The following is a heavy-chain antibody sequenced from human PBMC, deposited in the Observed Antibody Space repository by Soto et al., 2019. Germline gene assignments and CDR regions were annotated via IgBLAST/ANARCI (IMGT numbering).Heavy chain of an antibody. Sequence: VESLKISCKCSVYMFTRYWIGWVRHMPGKGLEWMGIIYPGDSDTRHSPSLEGQVTISADRSISTAYLQWSHLRASDTAMYYCARGFWSGKDRGMLHCEYWGQGNKVTVXS. CDR2: IYPGDSDT. CDR3: ARGFWSGKDRGMLHCEY. J-gene: IGHJ4*02. V-gene: IGHV5-51*01. D-gene: IGHD3-3*01. CDR1: VYMFTRYW.